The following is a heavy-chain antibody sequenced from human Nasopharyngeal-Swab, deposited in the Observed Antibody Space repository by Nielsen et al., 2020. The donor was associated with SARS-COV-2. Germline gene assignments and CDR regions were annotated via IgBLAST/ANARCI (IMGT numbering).Heavy chain of an antibody. V-gene: IGHV3-30-3*01. Sequence: GGSLRLSCAASGFTFSSYAMHWVRQAPGKGLEWVAVISYDGSNKYYADSVKGRFTISRDNTKNTLYLQMNSLRAEDTAVYYCARDQGGLLDPWGQGTLVTVSS. J-gene: IGHJ5*02. D-gene: IGHD3-16*01. CDR2: ISYDGSNK. CDR3: ARDQGGLLDP. CDR1: GFTFSSYA.